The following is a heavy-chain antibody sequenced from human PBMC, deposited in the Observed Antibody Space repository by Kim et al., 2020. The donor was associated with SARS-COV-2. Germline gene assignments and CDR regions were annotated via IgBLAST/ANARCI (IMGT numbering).Heavy chain of an antibody. D-gene: IGHD6-19*01. J-gene: IGHJ4*02. Sequence: SETLSLTCTVSGGSVSSGSYYWSWIRQPPGKGLEWIGYIYYSGSTNYNPSLKSRVTISVDTSKNQFSLKLSSVTAADTAVYYCAREGVLSSGWYSGVDYWGQGTLVTVSS. V-gene: IGHV4-61*01. CDR2: IYYSGST. CDR1: GGSVSSGSYY. CDR3: AREGVLSSGWYSGVDY.